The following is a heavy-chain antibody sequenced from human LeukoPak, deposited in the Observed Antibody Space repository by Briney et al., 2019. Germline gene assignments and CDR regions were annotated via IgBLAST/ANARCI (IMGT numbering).Heavy chain of an antibody. D-gene: IGHD3-22*01. Sequence: TGWSLRLSCAASGFTFSSHWMHWVRQAPGKGLVWVSRLNTDGSSTVYADSVKGRFTISRDNAKNTLYLQMNSLRAEDTAVYYCARGYYDSNDSNRSNWFDPWGQGTLVTVSS. V-gene: IGHV3-74*01. CDR3: ARGYYDSNDSNRSNWFDP. CDR2: LNTDGSST. CDR1: GFTFSSHW. J-gene: IGHJ5*02.